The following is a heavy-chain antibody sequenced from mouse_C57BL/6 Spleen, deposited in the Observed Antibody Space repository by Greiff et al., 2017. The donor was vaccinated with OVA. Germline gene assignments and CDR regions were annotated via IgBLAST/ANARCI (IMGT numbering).Heavy chain of an antibody. J-gene: IGHJ3*01. Sequence: VQLKESGPGMVKPSQSLSLTCTVTGYSITSGYDWHWIRHFPGNKLEWMGYISYSGSTNYNPSLKSRISITHDTSKNHFFLKLNSVTTEDTATYYCARHSNYDAWFAYWGQGTLVTVSA. D-gene: IGHD2-5*01. CDR2: ISYSGST. V-gene: IGHV3-1*01. CDR1: GYSITSGYD. CDR3: ARHSNYDAWFAY.